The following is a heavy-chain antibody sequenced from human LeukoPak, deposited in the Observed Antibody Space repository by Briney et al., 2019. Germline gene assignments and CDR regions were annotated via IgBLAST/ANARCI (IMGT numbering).Heavy chain of an antibody. CDR2: ITWKGGNT. Sequence: PGGSLRLSCAASGFTFDDYGMSWVRQAPGKGLECGSGITWKGGNTGYAESVKGRFTIYRDNAKNSLYLRKNSLRAEDTALYYCARVVPAAIGGYYYYGMDVWGQGTTVTLS. J-gene: IGHJ6*02. V-gene: IGHV3-20*04. D-gene: IGHD2-2*01. CDR3: ARVVPAAIGGYYYYGMDV. CDR1: GFTFDDYG.